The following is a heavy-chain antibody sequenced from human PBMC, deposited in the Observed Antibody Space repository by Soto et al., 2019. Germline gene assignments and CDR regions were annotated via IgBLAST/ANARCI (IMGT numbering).Heavy chain of an antibody. J-gene: IGHJ6*03. D-gene: IGHD2-2*01. CDR1: GGSFSGYY. Sequence: QVQLQQWGAGLLKPSETLSLTCAVYGGSFSGYYWSWIRQPPGKGLEWIGGINHSGSTNYNPSLKSRVTISVDTSKNQFSLKLSSVTAADTAVYYCARGWGYCSSTSCYWGRYYYYYMDVWGKGTTVTVSS. CDR2: INHSGST. V-gene: IGHV4-34*01. CDR3: ARGWGYCSSTSCYWGRYYYYYMDV.